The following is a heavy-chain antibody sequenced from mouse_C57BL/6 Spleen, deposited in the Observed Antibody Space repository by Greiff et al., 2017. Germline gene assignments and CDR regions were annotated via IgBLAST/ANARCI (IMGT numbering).Heavy chain of an antibody. J-gene: IGHJ4*01. CDR1: GFTFRDYG. CDR2: ISSGSSTI. D-gene: IGHD1-1*01. CDR3: ARNYYGSSSYAMDY. Sequence: EVKLVESGGGLVKPGGSLKLSCAASGFTFRDYGMHWVRQAPEKGLEWVAYISSGSSTIYYADTVKGRFTISRDNAKNTLFLQMTSLRSEDTAMYYCARNYYGSSSYAMDYWGQGTSVTVSS. V-gene: IGHV5-17*01.